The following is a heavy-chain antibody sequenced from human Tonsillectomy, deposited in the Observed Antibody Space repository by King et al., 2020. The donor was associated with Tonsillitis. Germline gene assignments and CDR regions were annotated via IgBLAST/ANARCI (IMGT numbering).Heavy chain of an antibody. CDR1: GYSISSGYY. D-gene: IGHD3-9*01. J-gene: IGHJ4*02. V-gene: IGHV4-38-2*01. CDR3: ARAPYYDILTGYYLFDY. Sequence: QLQESGPGLVKPSETLSLTCAVSGYSISSGYYWGWIRQPPGKGLQWIGNIYHSGSTYYNPSLESRVTISVDTSKNQFSLKLSSVTAADTAVYYCARAPYYDILTGYYLFDYWGQGTLVTVSS. CDR2: IYHSGST.